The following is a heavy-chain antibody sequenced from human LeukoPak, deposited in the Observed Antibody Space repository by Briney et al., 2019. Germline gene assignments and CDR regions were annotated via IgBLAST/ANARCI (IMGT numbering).Heavy chain of an antibody. CDR2: IIPIFGTA. V-gene: IGHV1-69*05. J-gene: IGHJ3*02. D-gene: IGHD2-8*01. CDR1: GGTFSSYA. Sequence: SVKVSCKASGGTFSSYAISWVRQAPGQGLEWMGGIIPIFGTANYAQKFQGRVTITTDESTSTAYMELSSPRSEDTAVYYCARDCTNGVCYRWDRSNDAFDIWGQGTMVTVSS. CDR3: ARDCTNGVCYRWDRSNDAFDI.